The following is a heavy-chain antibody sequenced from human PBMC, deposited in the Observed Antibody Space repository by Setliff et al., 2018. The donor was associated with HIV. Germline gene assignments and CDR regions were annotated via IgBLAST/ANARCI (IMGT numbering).Heavy chain of an antibody. CDR2: VHYTGST. D-gene: IGHD4-17*01. V-gene: IGHV4-39*07. CDR3: ARDPPGYGDSKDY. Sequence: SETLSLTCTVSGGSISSTSYYWGWIRQPPGKGLEWIGSVHYTGSTQYNPSLRSRVTITIDTSKNQFSLNLRSVTAADTAVYYCARDPPGYGDSKDYWGQGKLVTVSS. CDR1: GGSISSTSYY. J-gene: IGHJ4*02.